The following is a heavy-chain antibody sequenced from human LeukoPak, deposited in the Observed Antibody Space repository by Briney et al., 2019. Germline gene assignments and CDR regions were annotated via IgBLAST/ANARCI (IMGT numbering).Heavy chain of an antibody. D-gene: IGHD6-13*01. CDR3: ATVIAAAGTFDY. CDR1: GYTLTELS. CDR2: FDPEDGET. J-gene: IGHJ4*02. V-gene: IGHV1-24*01. Sequence: ASVKVSCKVSGYTLTELSMHWVRQAPGKGLEWMGGFDPEDGETIYAQKFQGRVTMTEETSTDTAYMELSSLRSEDTAVYYCATVIAAAGTFDYWGQGTLVTVSS.